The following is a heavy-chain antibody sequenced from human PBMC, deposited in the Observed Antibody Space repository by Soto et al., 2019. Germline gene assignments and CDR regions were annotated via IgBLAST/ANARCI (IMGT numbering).Heavy chain of an antibody. D-gene: IGHD3-16*01. CDR2: INAGNGNT. CDR3: AGDLSGWGLTNGHFGVDV. J-gene: IGHJ6*02. V-gene: IGHV1-3*01. CDR1: GYTFANYA. Sequence: QVRLVQSGTEVKKPGASVMVSCKATGYTFANYAIHWVRQAPGQEFERMGWINAGNGNTRNSQKFQGRVTFTRDTSATTAHMEVGSLRFEDTAVYYCAGDLSGWGLTNGHFGVDVWGQGTTVIVSS.